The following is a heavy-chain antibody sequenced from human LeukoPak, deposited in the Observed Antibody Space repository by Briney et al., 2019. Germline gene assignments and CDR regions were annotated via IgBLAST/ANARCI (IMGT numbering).Heavy chain of an antibody. CDR2: LTPLAGTP. CDR1: GDTFGTFS. D-gene: IGHD3-3*01. Sequence: SSVTVSCKASGDTFGTFSFNWVRLAPSAGLEWLGGLTPLAGTPNYAQKFQGRLTISAEKSMSTVYMELSRLRSGDTAVYYCGKFWCVHYTDWGEGTLVTVSS. V-gene: IGHV1-69*06. J-gene: IGHJ4*02. CDR3: GKFWCVHYTD.